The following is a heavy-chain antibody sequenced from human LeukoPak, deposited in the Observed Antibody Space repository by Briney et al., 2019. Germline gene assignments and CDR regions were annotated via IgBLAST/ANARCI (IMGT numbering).Heavy chain of an antibody. CDR2: ISGSGVIT. CDR1: GFTFSTYA. CDR3: AKAPVTSCRGAYCYPFDS. J-gene: IGHJ4*02. Sequence: GGSLRLSCAASGFTFSTYAMSWVRQAPGKGLQWVSSISGSGVITDYADSVKGRFTFSRDNSKNTVYLQMNSLRAEDAAVYFCAKAPVTSCRGAYCYPFDSWGQGTLVTVSS. D-gene: IGHD2-21*01. V-gene: IGHV3-23*01.